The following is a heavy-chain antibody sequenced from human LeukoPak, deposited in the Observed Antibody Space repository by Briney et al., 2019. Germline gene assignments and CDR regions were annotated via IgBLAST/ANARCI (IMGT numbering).Heavy chain of an antibody. CDR1: GYTFIDYE. J-gene: IGHJ4*02. D-gene: IGHD5-24*01. CDR2: INPNSGGT. V-gene: IGHV1-2*02. CDR3: ARNRDGLGY. Sequence: GAPVKVSCKASGYTFIDYEIYWVRQAPGQGLEWMGWINPNSGGTNYAQKFQGRVTLTRDTSISTAYMELSRLRSDDTAVYYCARNRDGLGYWGQGTLVTVSS.